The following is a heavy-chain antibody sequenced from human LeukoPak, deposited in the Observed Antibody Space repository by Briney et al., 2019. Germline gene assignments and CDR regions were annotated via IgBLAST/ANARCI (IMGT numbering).Heavy chain of an antibody. CDR1: GFTFSSYG. D-gene: IGHD3-9*01. CDR3: AREYYDILTGPMYYFDY. Sequence: GGSLRLSCAASGFTFSSYGMHWVRQAPGKGLEWVAVIWYDGSNKYYADSVKGRLTISRDNSKNTLYLQMNSLRAEDTAVYYCAREYYDILTGPMYYFDYWGQGTLVTVSS. V-gene: IGHV3-33*01. J-gene: IGHJ4*02. CDR2: IWYDGSNK.